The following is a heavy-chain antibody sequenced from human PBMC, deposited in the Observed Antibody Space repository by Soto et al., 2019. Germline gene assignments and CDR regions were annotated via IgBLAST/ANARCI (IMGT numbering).Heavy chain of an antibody. CDR1: GFTFSSYS. CDR3: ARDSPPGWHFDY. Sequence: EAQLVESGGGLVQPGGSLRLSCAASGFTFSSYSMNWVRQAPGQGLEWISYISSSSSTIYYADAVQGRFTISRDDDRNSLDLQMNSLRDEDTAMYDCARDSPPGWHFDYWGQGALVNVSS. D-gene: IGHD6-19*01. V-gene: IGHV3-48*02. J-gene: IGHJ4*02. CDR2: ISSSSSTI.